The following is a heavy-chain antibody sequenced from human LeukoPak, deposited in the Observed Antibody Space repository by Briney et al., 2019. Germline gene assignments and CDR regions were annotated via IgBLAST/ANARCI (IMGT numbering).Heavy chain of an antibody. CDR1: GFTFSNYA. V-gene: IGHV3-23*01. Sequence: GGSLRLSCAASGFTFSNYAMRWVRQAPGKGLEWVSGISGSGDSTYYADSVKGRFTISRDNSKNTLYLQMSSLRAEDTAVYYCARRSGIAVAGAFDYWGQGTLVTVSS. CDR2: ISGSGDST. CDR3: ARRSGIAVAGAFDY. J-gene: IGHJ4*02. D-gene: IGHD6-19*01.